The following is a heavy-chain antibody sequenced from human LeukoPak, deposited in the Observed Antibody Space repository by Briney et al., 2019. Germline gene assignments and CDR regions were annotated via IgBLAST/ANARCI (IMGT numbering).Heavy chain of an antibody. CDR3: ARVGPKGQPRAYYYYYCMDV. CDR1: GGSFSGYY. Sequence: PSETLSLTCAVYGGSFSGYYCSWIRQPPGKGLEWIGEINHSGSTNYNPSLKSRVTISVDTSKNQFSLKLSSVTAADTAVYYCARVGPKGQPRAYYYYYCMDVWGKGTTVTVSS. CDR2: INHSGST. V-gene: IGHV4-34*01. D-gene: IGHD6-13*01. J-gene: IGHJ6*03.